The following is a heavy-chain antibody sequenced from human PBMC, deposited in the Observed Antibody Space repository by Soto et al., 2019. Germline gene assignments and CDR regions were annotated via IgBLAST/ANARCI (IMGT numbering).Heavy chain of an antibody. J-gene: IGHJ5*02. D-gene: IGHD2-2*01. CDR1: GYTFTSYD. CDR3: ARRAVVVKNRGWFDP. Sequence: QVQLVQSGAEVKKPGASVKVSCKASGYTFTSYDINWVRQATGQGLEWMGWMNPNSGNTGYAQKFQGRVTMTRNTSISTAYMELSSLRSEDMAVYYCARRAVVVKNRGWFDPWGQGTLVTVSS. V-gene: IGHV1-8*01. CDR2: MNPNSGNT.